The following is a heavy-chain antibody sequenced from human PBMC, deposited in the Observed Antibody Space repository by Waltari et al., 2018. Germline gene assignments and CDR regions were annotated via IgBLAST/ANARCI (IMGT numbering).Heavy chain of an antibody. CDR2: INHSGST. CDR3: ARRRDSSGSFDP. V-gene: IGHV4-34*01. CDR1: GGSFSGYY. J-gene: IGHJ5*02. D-gene: IGHD3-22*01. Sequence: QVQLQQWGAGLLKPSETLSLTCAVYGGSFSGYYWSWTRQPPGKGLEWIGEINHSGSTTYTPYLKSRVTISVDTSNNQFSLKLSSVTAADTAVYYCARRRDSSGSFDPWGQGTLVTVSS.